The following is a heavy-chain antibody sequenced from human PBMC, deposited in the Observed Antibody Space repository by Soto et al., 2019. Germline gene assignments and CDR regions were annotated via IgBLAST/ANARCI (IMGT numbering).Heavy chain of an antibody. Sequence: GSLRLSCAASGFTFSSYSMNWVRQAPGKGLEWVSYISSSSSTIYYADSVKGRFTISRDNAKNSLYLQMNSLRVDDTAIYFCARDRSPHFGLDVPAQRTTVTVSS. CDR3: ARDRSPHFGLDV. D-gene: IGHD3-3*02. CDR2: ISSSSSTI. V-gene: IGHV3-48*04. CDR1: GFTFSSYS. J-gene: IGHJ6*02.